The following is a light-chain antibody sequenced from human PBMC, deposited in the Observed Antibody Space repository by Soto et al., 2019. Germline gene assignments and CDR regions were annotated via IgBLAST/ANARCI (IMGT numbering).Light chain of an antibody. CDR1: QSVSNNY. CDR2: GAS. CDR3: QQSVSSPLT. V-gene: IGKV3-20*01. J-gene: IGKJ4*01. Sequence: EIVLTQSPGTLSLSPGERATLSCRASQSVSNNYLAWYQQKPGQAPRLLIYGASNRATGIPDRFSGSGSATDFTLTISRLEPEDFAVYFCQQSVSSPLTFGGGTKVDIK.